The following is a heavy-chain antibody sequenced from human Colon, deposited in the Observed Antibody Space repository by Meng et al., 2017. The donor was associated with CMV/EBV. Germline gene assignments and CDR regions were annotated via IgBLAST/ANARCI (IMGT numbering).Heavy chain of an antibody. D-gene: IGHD5-12*01. Sequence: SCTPPSYRSTPHGLGWGRHAPGQGLEWVGWISPYNGNPNYAQRLQGRVTLLTATSTETTYLELRNLREDDTCIYYCARGSGWLLFDSWGQGTLVTVSS. CDR1: SYRSTPHG. CDR3: ARGSGWLLFDS. V-gene: IGHV1-18*01. J-gene: IGHJ4*02. CDR2: ISPYNGNP.